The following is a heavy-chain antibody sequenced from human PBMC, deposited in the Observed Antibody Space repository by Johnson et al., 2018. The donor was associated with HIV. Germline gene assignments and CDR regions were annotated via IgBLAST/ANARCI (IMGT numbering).Heavy chain of an antibody. CDR3: ARVVVVIAIGGTDAFDI. CDR2: ISWNSGSI. D-gene: IGHD2-21*01. V-gene: IGHV3-9*01. Sequence: QLVESGGGFIQPGRSLRLSCAASGFTFDDYAMHWVRQAPGKGLEWVSGISWNSGSIGYADSVKGRFTISRDNAKKSLYLQMNSLRAEDTALYYCARVVVVIAIGGTDAFDIWGQGTMVTVSS. CDR1: GFTFDDYA. J-gene: IGHJ3*02.